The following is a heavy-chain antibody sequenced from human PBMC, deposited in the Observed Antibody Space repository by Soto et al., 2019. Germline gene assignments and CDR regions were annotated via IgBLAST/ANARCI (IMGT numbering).Heavy chain of an antibody. CDR3: ARHSTAAGSYYYYPMDV. CDR2: VSGSGGST. CDR1: EFTFSSYA. V-gene: IGHV3-23*01. D-gene: IGHD6-13*01. J-gene: IGHJ6*02. Sequence: EVQLLESGGGLVQPGGSLRLSCAASEFTFSSYAMSWVRQAPGKGPEWVSSVSGSGGSTYSADSAKGRFTISRDNFKNALYLERNSLRAEDTAVYYCARHSTAAGSYYYYPMDVWGQGTTVTVSS.